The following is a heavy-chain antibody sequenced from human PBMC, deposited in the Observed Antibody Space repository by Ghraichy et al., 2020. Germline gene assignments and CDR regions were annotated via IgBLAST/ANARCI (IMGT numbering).Heavy chain of an antibody. J-gene: IGHJ5*02. D-gene: IGHD1-14*01. CDR3: ARKIPKISNLNWFDP. CDR1: GGSFSGYY. CDR2: INHSGST. Sequence: SETLSLTCAVYGGSFSGYYWSWIRQPPGKGLEWIGEINHSGSTNYNPSLKSRVTISVDTSKNQFSLKLSSVTAADTAVYYCARKIPKISNLNWFDPWGQGTLVTVSS. V-gene: IGHV4-34*01.